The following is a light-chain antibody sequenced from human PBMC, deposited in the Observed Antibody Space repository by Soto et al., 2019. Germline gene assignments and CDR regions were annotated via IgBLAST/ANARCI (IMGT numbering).Light chain of an antibody. CDR2: GAS. CDR1: KSISSMY. J-gene: IGKJ2*01. V-gene: IGKV3-20*01. Sequence: ESMLTQSPGTLPLSPGERATLSCRASKSISSMYLTWYQHKPGQAPRLLIYGASIRATGIPDRFSGSGSGTDFTLTISRLEPEDSAVYYCQQFRSSPPAFTFGQGTKVEI. CDR3: QQFRSSPPAFT.